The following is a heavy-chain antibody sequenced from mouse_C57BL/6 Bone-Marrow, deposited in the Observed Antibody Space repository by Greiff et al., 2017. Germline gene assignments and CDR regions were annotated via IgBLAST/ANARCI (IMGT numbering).Heavy chain of an antibody. CDR3: ARDCDYFDY. CDR2: IYPGAGDT. CDR1: GYAFSTYW. Sequence: QVQLQQSGAELVKPGASVKISCKASGYAFSTYWMNWVKQRPGKGLEWIGQIYPGAGDTNYNGKFKGNATLTADKSSSTANLLLSSLTSEDSAVYFCARDCDYFDYWGQGTTLTVSS. V-gene: IGHV1-80*01. J-gene: IGHJ2*01.